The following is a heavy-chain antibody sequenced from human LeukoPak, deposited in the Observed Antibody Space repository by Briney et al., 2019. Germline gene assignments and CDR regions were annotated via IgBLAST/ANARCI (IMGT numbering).Heavy chain of an antibody. V-gene: IGHV3-66*01. CDR1: GFTVSSNY. Sequence: PGGSLRLSCAASGFTVSSNYMSWVRQAPGKGLEWVSVIYSGGSTYYADSVKGRFTISRDNSKNTPYLQMNSLRAEDTAVYYCARVRWLRGDAFDIWGQGTMVTVSS. CDR2: IYSGGST. J-gene: IGHJ3*02. CDR3: ARVRWLRGDAFDI. D-gene: IGHD5-24*01.